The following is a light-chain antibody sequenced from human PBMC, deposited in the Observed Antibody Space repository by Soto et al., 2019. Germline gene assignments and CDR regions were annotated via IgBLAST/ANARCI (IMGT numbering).Light chain of an antibody. Sequence: QSAPTQPPSASGSPGQSVTISCTGTSSDDGAYNYVSWYQQHPGKAPKLIIFEVNKRPSGVPDRFSGSKSGNTASLTVSGLQAEDEADYYCSAYAGSRVFGGGTKLTVL. CDR3: SAYAGSRV. CDR1: SSDDGAYNY. V-gene: IGLV2-8*01. CDR2: EVN. J-gene: IGLJ3*02.